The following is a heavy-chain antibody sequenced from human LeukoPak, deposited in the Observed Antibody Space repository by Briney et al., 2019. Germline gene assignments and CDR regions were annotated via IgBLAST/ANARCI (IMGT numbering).Heavy chain of an antibody. Sequence: ETLSLTCTVSGGSISSGSYYWGWIRQPPGKGLEWIGSIYYSGSTYYNPSLKSRVTISVDTSKNQFSLKLSSVTAADTAVYHCARASGYIFDYWGQGTLVTVSS. J-gene: IGHJ4*02. V-gene: IGHV4-39*07. CDR1: GGSISSGSYY. CDR3: ARASGYIFDY. D-gene: IGHD3-22*01. CDR2: IYYSGST.